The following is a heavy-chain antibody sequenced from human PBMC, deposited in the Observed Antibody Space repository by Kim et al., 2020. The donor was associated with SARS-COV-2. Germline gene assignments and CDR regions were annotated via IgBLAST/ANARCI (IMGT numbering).Heavy chain of an antibody. CDR2: DRSEN. V-gene: IGHV3-7*01. Sequence: DRSENYYVDSVKGRFTITRDNTKNSLYLQMNRLRAEDTAVYYCARDFMDVWGQGTTVTVSS. CDR3: ARDFMDV. J-gene: IGHJ6*02.